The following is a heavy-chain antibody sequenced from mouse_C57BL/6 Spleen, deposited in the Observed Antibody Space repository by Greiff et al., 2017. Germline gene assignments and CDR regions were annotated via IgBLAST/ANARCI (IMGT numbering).Heavy chain of an antibody. D-gene: IGHD1-1*01. J-gene: IGHJ1*03. Sequence: QVQLQQPGAELVKPGASVKLSCKASGYTFTSYWMHWVKQRPGQGLEWIGMIHPKSGSTNYNEKFKSKATLTVDKSTSTAYMQLSSLTSEDSAVYYCARSMDYYGSSHWYFDVWGTGTTVTVSS. CDR3: ARSMDYYGSSHWYFDV. V-gene: IGHV1-64*01. CDR2: IHPKSGST. CDR1: GYTFTSYW.